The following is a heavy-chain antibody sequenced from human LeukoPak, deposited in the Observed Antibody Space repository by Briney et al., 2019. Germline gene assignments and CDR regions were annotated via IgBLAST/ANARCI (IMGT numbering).Heavy chain of an antibody. V-gene: IGHV4-59*01. Sequence: PSETLSLTCTVSGGSISSYYWSWIRQPPGKGLEWIGYIYYSGSTNYNPSLKSRVTISVDTSKNQFSLKLSSVTAADTAVYYCARSVYDYVWGSYRYYDYWGQGTLVTVSS. CDR1: GGSISSYY. J-gene: IGHJ4*02. D-gene: IGHD3-16*02. CDR2: IYYSGST. CDR3: ARSVYDYVWGSYRYYDY.